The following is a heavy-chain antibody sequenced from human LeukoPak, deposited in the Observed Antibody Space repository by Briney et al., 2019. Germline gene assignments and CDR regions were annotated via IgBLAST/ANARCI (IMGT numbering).Heavy chain of an antibody. CDR2: INHSGST. V-gene: IGHV4-34*01. CDR1: GGSFSGYY. D-gene: IGHD6-13*01. J-gene: IGHJ4*02. CDR3: ARGTGYSSSWPFDY. Sequence: SETLSLTCAVYGGSFSGYYWSWIRQPPGKGLEWIGEINHSGSTNYNPPLKSRVTMSVDTSKNQFSLKLSSVTAADTAVYYCARGTGYSSSWPFDYWGQGTLVTVSS.